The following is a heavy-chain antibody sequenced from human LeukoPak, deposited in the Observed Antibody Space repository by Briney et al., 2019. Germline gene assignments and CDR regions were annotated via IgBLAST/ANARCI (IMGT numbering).Heavy chain of an antibody. CDR2: ISGSSGSP. CDR3: AKDGRGGQAEVFDY. V-gene: IGHV3-23*01. J-gene: IGHJ4*02. CDR1: VLTPSRYA. D-gene: IGHD4-23*01. Sequence: GALRLSRAASVLTPSRYAMSWVRPAPGKGVEGVLTISGSSGSPYYADSVKGRFTISRDNSKNTLYLQMNSLSAEDTAVYYCAKDGRGGQAEVFDYWGQGTLVTVSS.